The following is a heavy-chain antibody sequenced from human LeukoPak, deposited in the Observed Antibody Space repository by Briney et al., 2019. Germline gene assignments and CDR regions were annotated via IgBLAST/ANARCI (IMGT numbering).Heavy chain of an antibody. CDR3: ARLNRRSYGSGIPNWFDL. CDR1: GFSFSDYY. J-gene: IGHJ5*02. D-gene: IGHD3-10*01. CDR2: ITSSSSYT. Sequence: PGRSLRLSCAASGFSFSDYYMSWIRQAPGKGLEWVSYITSSSSYTKDADSVKGRFTVSRDNAKKSLYLQMNSLRAEDTAIYYCARLNRRSYGSGIPNWFDLWGQGTLVTVSS. V-gene: IGHV3-11*03.